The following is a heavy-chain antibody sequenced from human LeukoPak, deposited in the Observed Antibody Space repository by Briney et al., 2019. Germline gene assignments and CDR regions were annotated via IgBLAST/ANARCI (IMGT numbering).Heavy chain of an antibody. CDR1: GGTFSSYA. CDR3: AREVGRYYYGSFVSDNWFDP. D-gene: IGHD3-10*01. CDR2: ISAYNGNT. J-gene: IGHJ5*02. V-gene: IGHV1-18*01. Sequence: GASVKVSCKASGGTFSSYAISWVRQAPGQGLEWMGWISAYNGNTNYAQKLQGRVTMTTDTSTSTAYMELRSLRSDDTAVYYCAREVGRYYYGSFVSDNWFDPWGQGTLVTVSS.